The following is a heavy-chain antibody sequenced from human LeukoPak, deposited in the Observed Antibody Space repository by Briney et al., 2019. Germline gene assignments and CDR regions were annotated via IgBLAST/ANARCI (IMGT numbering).Heavy chain of an antibody. CDR3: AKDLGRYCSGGSCYFFDY. D-gene: IGHD2-15*01. Sequence: SCKASGGTFSSYGIHWVRQAPGKGLEWVAAIWYDGSNKYYADSVKGRFTISRDNSKNTLYLQMNSLRAEDTAVYYCAKDLGRYCSGGSCYFFDYWGQGTLVTVSS. V-gene: IGHV3-33*06. CDR1: GGTFSSYG. J-gene: IGHJ4*02. CDR2: IWYDGSNK.